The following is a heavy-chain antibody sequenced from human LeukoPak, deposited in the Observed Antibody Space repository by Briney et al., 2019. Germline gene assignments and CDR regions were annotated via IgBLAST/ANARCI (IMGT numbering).Heavy chain of an antibody. Sequence: SETLTPTCTVSDDSISTNSYYWSWIRQPPGKGPECIGTLHFSGTPYYSPPLNSRISISVDTSKKQFSLKLRSVTATDTAVYYCTRGGDPYKVGNFWGQGTLVTVSS. CDR3: TRGGDPYKVGNF. CDR2: LHFSGTP. D-gene: IGHD2-21*01. V-gene: IGHV4-39*01. J-gene: IGHJ4*02. CDR1: DDSISTNSYY.